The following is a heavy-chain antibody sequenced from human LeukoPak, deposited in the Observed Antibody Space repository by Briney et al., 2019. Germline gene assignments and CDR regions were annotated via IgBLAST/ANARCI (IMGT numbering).Heavy chain of an antibody. D-gene: IGHD5-12*01. V-gene: IGHV3-7*01. J-gene: IGHJ4*02. CDR2: IKQDGSEK. Sequence: GGSLRLSCTASGFTFSSYWISWVRQAPGKGLEWVANIKQDGSEKYYVDSVKGRFTISRDNAKNSLYLQMNSLRAEDTAVYYCARVDDYLDDYWGQGTLVTVSS. CDR3: ARVDDYLDDY. CDR1: GFTFSSYW.